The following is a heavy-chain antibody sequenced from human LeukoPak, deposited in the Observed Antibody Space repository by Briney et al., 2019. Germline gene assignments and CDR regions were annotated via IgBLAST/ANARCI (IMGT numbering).Heavy chain of an antibody. V-gene: IGHV4-59*01. D-gene: IGHD3-22*01. Sequence: SETLSLTCTVSGGSISSYYWSWIRQPPGKGLEWIGYIYYSGSTNYNPSLKSRVTISVDTSKNQFSLKLSSVTAADTAVYYCARAPYYYDSSGYSNWFDPWGQGTQVTVSS. CDR1: GGSISSYY. CDR3: ARAPYYYDSSGYSNWFDP. J-gene: IGHJ5*02. CDR2: IYYSGST.